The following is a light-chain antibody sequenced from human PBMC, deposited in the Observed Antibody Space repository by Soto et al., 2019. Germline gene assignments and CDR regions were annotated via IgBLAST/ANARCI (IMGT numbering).Light chain of an antibody. CDR3: QQYKDWPTT. CDR1: QSVSNN. Sequence: EIVLTQSPGTLSLSPGERATLSCRASQSVSNNYLAWYQQKPGQAPRLLIYGASNRATGIPARFSGSGSGTEFTLTISSLQSEDFGVYFCQQYKDWPTTFGQGTKVDIK. J-gene: IGKJ1*01. V-gene: IGKV3-15*01. CDR2: GAS.